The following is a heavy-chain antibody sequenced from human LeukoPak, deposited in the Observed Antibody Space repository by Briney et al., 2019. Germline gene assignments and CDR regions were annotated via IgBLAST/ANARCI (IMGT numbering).Heavy chain of an antibody. V-gene: IGHV3-7*01. CDR2: IKQDGSDK. CDR1: GFTFRRYS. D-gene: IGHD3-3*01. J-gene: IGHJ4*02. Sequence: PGGSLRLSCAASGFTFRRYSMNWVRQAPGKGLEWVANIKQDGSDKYYVDSVKGRFTISRDNAKNSLYLQMNSLRVEDTAIYYCARDGFGEIITPDYWGQGTLVTVSS. CDR3: ARDGFGEIITPDY.